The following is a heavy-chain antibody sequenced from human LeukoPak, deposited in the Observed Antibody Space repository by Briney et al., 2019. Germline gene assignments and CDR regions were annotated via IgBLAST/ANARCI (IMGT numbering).Heavy chain of an antibody. Sequence: GGSLRLSCAASGFTFSDCMSWIRQAPGKGLEWVSYISSSGSTIYYADSVKGRFTISRDNAKNSLYLQMNSLRAEDTAVYYCARSATKYCSSTSCPYYYYGMDVWGQGTTVTVSS. J-gene: IGHJ6*02. CDR2: ISSSGSTI. D-gene: IGHD2-2*01. CDR3: ARSATKYCSSTSCPYYYYGMDV. V-gene: IGHV3-11*01. CDR1: GFTFSDC.